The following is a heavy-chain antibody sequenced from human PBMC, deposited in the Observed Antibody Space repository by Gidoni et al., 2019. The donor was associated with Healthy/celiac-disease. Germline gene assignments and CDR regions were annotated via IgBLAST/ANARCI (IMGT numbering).Heavy chain of an antibody. V-gene: IGHV3-53*01. D-gene: IGHD5-18*01. Sequence: EVQLVESGGGLIQPGGSLRLSCAASGFTVSSNYMSWVRQAPGKELEWVSVIYSGGSTYYADSVKGRFTISRDNSKNTLYLQMNSLRAEDTAVYYCARVDTAMVSFDYWGQGTLVTVSS. J-gene: IGHJ4*02. CDR1: GFTVSSNY. CDR2: IYSGGST. CDR3: ARVDTAMVSFDY.